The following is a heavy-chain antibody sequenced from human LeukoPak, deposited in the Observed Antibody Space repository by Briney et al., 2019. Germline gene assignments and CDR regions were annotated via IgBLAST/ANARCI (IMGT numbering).Heavy chain of an antibody. J-gene: IGHJ6*03. Sequence: RGGSLRLSCAASGFTFSTYTMNWVRHAPGKGLEWVSSISSIGSTIYYADSVKGRFTISRDNAKNSLYLQMNSLRAEDTAVYYCAKDRCSNGIGCYYYYMDVWGKGTTVTISS. D-gene: IGHD2-8*01. CDR2: ISSIGSTI. V-gene: IGHV3-48*04. CDR3: AKDRCSNGIGCYYYYMDV. CDR1: GFTFSTYT.